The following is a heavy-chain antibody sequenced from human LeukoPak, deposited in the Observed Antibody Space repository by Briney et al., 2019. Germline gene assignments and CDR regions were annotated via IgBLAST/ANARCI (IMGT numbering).Heavy chain of an antibody. Sequence: GGSLRLSCAASGFTFSRCYMSWVRQAPGKGLEWVAAIGGDGGTTYPDSLKRRFTISRDNSKNKLYLQMNSLRAQDTAIYYCAKTIPYWYFDLWGRGAMVTVCS. D-gene: IGHD5-24*01. CDR1: GFTFSRCY. CDR3: AKTIPYWYFDL. V-gene: IGHV3-23*01. CDR2: IGGDGGTT. J-gene: IGHJ2*01.